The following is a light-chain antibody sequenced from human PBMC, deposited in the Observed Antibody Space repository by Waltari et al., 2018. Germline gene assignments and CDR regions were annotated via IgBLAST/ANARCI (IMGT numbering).Light chain of an antibody. CDR3: RSDTTSSAPGV. V-gene: IGLV2-14*01. J-gene: IGLJ1*01. CDR1: DSDVGAYDF. Sequence: QSALTQPASVSGSPGQSITISCSGTDSDVGAYDFVSWYQQNPGKAPHLIIYEVSNVPSGISNPFASSETGNTASLTVSGIQAEDEADYYCRSDTTSSAPGVFGTGTRVTVL. CDR2: EVS.